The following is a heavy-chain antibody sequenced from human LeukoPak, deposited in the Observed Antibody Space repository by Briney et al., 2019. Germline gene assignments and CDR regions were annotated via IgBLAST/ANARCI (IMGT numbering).Heavy chain of an antibody. J-gene: IGHJ4*02. CDR2: ISGSGGST. D-gene: IGHD4-17*01. CDR3: AKSTTVTSSFDY. CDR1: GFTFSSYA. V-gene: IGHV3-23*01. Sequence: GGSLRLSCAASGFTFSSYAMSWVRQAPGKGLEWVSAISGSGGSTYYAHSVKGRFTISRDNSKNTLYLQMNSLRAEDTAVYYCAKSTTVTSSFDYWGQGTLVTVSS.